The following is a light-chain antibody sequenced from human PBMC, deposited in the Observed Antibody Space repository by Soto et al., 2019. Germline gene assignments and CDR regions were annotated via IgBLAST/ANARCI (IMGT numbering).Light chain of an antibody. CDR3: ASWDDSQHALL. J-gene: IGLJ2*01. CDR2: YDG. Sequence: QAVVTQPPSVSAAPGQRVDISCSGGGSNLANHVATWYQQLPGKAPKLLLYYDGVLASGVSDRFSGSRSVSSASLAISGLQSEEEATYYCASWDDSQHALLFGGGTKLTVL. V-gene: IGLV1-36*01. CDR1: GSNLANHV.